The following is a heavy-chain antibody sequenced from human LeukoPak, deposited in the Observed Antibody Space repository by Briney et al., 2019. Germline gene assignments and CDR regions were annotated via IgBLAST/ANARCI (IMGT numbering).Heavy chain of an antibody. D-gene: IGHD6-19*01. CDR1: GFTFSSDA. J-gene: IGHJ4*02. CDR2: ISGSGDST. V-gene: IGHV3-23*01. CDR3: ARRSGIAVAGAFDY. Sequence: GGSLRLSCAASGFTFSSDAKSWVRQAPGKGLEWVSGISGSGDSTYYADSVKGRFTISRDNSKNTLYLQMNSLRAEDTAVYYCARRSGIAVAGAFDYWGQGTLVTVSS.